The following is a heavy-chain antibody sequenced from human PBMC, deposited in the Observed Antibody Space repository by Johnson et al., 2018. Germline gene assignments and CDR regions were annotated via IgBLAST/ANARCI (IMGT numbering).Heavy chain of an antibody. D-gene: IGHD3-16*01. V-gene: IGHV3-21*01. CDR3: ARGTLGYYGLDV. CDR1: GFTFSDYS. CDR2: IGGDSSYT. Sequence: VQLVQAGGGLVKPGGSLRVSCAASGFTFSDYSMNWVRQAPGKGLEWVSSIGGDSSYTVYEHSLQGRFTVSRDNAKNSLFLQLHSLRAEDTAVYYCARGTLGYYGLDVWGQGTTVTVS. J-gene: IGHJ6*02.